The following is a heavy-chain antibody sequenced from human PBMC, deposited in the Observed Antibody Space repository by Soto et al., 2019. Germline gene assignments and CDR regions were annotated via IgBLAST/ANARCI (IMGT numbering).Heavy chain of an antibody. V-gene: IGHV6-1*01. D-gene: IGHD4-17*01. CDR1: GDSVSSNSAA. CDR3: ARDQVYDYGDYGAYWYFDL. CDR2: TYYRSKWNN. Sequence: SQTLSLTCAISGDSVSSNSAAWNWIRQSPSRGLEWLGRTYYRSKWNNDYAVSVKSRITINPDTSKNQFSLQLNSVTPEDTAVYYCARDQVYDYGDYGAYWYFDLWGRGTLVTVSS. J-gene: IGHJ2*01.